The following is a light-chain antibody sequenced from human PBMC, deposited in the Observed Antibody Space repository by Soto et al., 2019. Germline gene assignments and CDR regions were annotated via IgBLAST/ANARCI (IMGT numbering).Light chain of an antibody. CDR2: GVS. J-gene: IGLJ3*02. V-gene: IGLV2-11*01. Sequence: QSALTQPRSVSGSPGQSVTISCTGTNRDVGGYNYVSWYQQYPGKAPKLMISGVSERPSGVPDRFSGSKSGNTASLTISGCQAEDEADYYCCSYVDTDTWVFGGGTKVTVL. CDR1: NRDVGGYNY. CDR3: CSYVDTDTWV.